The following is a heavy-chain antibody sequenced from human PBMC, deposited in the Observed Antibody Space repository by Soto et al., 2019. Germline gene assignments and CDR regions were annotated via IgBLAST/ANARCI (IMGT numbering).Heavy chain of an antibody. D-gene: IGHD3-16*01. CDR2: IYYSGST. Sequence: SETLSLTCTVSGGSISSYYWRWIRQHPGKGLEWIGYIYYSGSTTYNPSRKRRGTISVDTPKNQFSLELRSVTAGDTLVYFCGTRRSTPQVGGLDVWGQGTLVNVSS. CDR1: GGSISSYY. J-gene: IGHJ6*02. V-gene: IGHV4-59*01. CDR3: GTRRSTPQVGGLDV.